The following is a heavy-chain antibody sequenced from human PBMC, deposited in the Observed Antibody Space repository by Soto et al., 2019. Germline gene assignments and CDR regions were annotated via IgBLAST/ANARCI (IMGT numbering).Heavy chain of an antibody. D-gene: IGHD2-8*01. J-gene: IGHJ5*02. CDR1: GFTFSSYA. CDR2: ISGSGGST. V-gene: IGHV3-23*01. Sequence: GGSLRLSCAASGFTFSSYAMSWVRQAPGKGLEWVSAISGSGGSTYYADSVKGRFTISRDNSKNTLYLQMNSLRAEDTAVYYCATGPAASYCTNGVCHNWFDPWGQGTLVTVSS. CDR3: ATGPAASYCTNGVCHNWFDP.